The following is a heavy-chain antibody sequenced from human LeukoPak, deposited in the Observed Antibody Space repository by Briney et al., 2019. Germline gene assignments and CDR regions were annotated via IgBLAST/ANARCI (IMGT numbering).Heavy chain of an antibody. V-gene: IGHV1-24*01. Sequence: ASVKVSCKVTGYTLTELSMHWVRQARGKGVEWMGGFDLEDGETIYAHKFQGRVTMTEDTSTDTAYMELSSLRSEDTAVYYCATNKVGFDSWGRGTLVTVSS. CDR2: FDLEDGET. CDR1: GYTLTELS. J-gene: IGHJ5*01. CDR3: ATNKVGFDS. D-gene: IGHD2-2*01.